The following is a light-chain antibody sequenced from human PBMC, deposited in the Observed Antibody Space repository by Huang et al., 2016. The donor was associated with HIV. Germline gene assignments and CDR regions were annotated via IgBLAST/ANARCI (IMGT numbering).Light chain of an antibody. V-gene: IGKV1-6*01. J-gene: IGKJ1*01. CDR2: AAS. Sequence: AIQMTQSPSSLSASVGDRVTITCWASQAIRNDLCWYQQRPGKAPKILIYAASVLHSGVPLRFSGGRSGTDFTLTISSLQPEDFATYYCLQDYNYPRTFGQGTKVKI. CDR1: QAIRND. CDR3: LQDYNYPRT.